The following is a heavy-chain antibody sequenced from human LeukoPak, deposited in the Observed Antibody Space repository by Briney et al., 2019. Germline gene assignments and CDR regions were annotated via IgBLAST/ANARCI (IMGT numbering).Heavy chain of an antibody. V-gene: IGHV5-51*01. CDR1: GDSFSNYW. D-gene: IGHD4-23*01. Sequence: GESLKISCEGSGDSFSNYWIGWVRQMPGKGLEWMGIIYPGDSDTRYSPSFQGQVTISADKSISTTYLQWSSPKASDTAMYYCASRPFETTVVPWDFHWGQGTQVTVSS. CDR2: IYPGDSDT. CDR3: ASRPFETTVVPWDFH. J-gene: IGHJ4*02.